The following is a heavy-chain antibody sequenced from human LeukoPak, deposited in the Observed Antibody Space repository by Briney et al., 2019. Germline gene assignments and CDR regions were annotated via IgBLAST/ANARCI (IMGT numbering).Heavy chain of an antibody. CDR3: ARARITMVRGVTSRRNYFDY. J-gene: IGHJ4*02. CDR1: GFTFSSYW. V-gene: IGHV3-7*01. Sequence: GGSLRLSCAASGFTFSSYWMSWVRQAPGKGLEWVANIKQDGSEKYYVDSVKGRFTISRDNAKNSLYLQMNSLRAEDTAVYYCARARITMVRGVTSRRNYFDYWGQGTLVTVSS. CDR2: IKQDGSEK. D-gene: IGHD3-10*01.